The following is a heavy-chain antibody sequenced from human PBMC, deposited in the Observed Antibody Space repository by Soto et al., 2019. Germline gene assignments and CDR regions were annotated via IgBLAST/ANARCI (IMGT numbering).Heavy chain of an antibody. CDR2: INPNTGDT. Sequence: ASVKVSCKASGFTFTAYYVRWVRQAPGQGLEWMGWINPNTGDTNYAQQFEGRVTMTRDTSISTAYMQLNGLRSDDTAVYFCARDRPPDYWGQGTLVTVSS. V-gene: IGHV1-2*02. CDR3: ARDRPPDY. CDR1: GFTFTAYY. J-gene: IGHJ4*02.